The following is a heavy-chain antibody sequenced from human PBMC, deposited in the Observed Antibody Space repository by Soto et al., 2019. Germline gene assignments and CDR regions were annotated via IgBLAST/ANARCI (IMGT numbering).Heavy chain of an antibody. V-gene: IGHV4-59*08. CDR1: GGSISSYY. Sequence: SETLSLTCTVSGGSISSYYWSWIRQPPGKGLEWIGYIYYSGSTNYNPSLKIRVTISVDTSKNQFSLKLSSVTAADTAVYYCARHSHSYGYGYYYYYMDVWGKGTTVTVSS. CDR2: IYYSGST. CDR3: ARHSHSYGYGYYYYYMDV. J-gene: IGHJ6*03. D-gene: IGHD5-18*01.